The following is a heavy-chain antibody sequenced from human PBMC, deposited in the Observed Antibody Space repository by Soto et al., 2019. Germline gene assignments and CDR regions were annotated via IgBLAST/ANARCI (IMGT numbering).Heavy chain of an antibody. J-gene: IGHJ3*02. D-gene: IGHD3-10*01. CDR3: AREVRAVAGVDAFDI. Sequence: QVQLVQSGAEVKKPGSSVKVSCKASGGTFSSYAISWVRQAPGQGLEWMGGIIPIFGTANYAQKFQGRVTITADESXXTAHMELSSLRSEDTAVYYCAREVRAVAGVDAFDIWGQGTMVTVSS. CDR1: GGTFSSYA. V-gene: IGHV1-69*12. CDR2: IIPIFGTA.